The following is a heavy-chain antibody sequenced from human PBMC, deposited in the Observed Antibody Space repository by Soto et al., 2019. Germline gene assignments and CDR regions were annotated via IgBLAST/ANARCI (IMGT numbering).Heavy chain of an antibody. D-gene: IGHD3-10*01. CDR1: GFTFSSYA. V-gene: IGHV3-23*01. CDR2: ISGSGGST. J-gene: IGHJ4*02. Sequence: EVQLLESGGGLVQPGGSLRLSCAASGFTFSSYAMSWVRQAPGKGLEWVSAISGSGGSTYYADSVKGRFTISRDNSKNTLYLQMSSLRAEDTAVYYCAKASGWFGEFDYWGQGTLVTVSS. CDR3: AKASGWFGEFDY.